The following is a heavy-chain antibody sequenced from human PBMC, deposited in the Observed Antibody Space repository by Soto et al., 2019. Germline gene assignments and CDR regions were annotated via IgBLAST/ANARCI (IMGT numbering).Heavy chain of an antibody. CDR1: GFTFSSYA. J-gene: IGHJ4*02. CDR3: ARSYYDSSGYSWGFDY. Sequence: GGSLRLSCAASGFTFSSYAMSWVRQAPGKGLEWVSYISSSSSTIYYADSVKGRFTISRDNAKNSLYLQMNSLRAEDTAVYYCARSYYDSSGYSWGFDYWGQGTLVTVSS. CDR2: ISSSSSTI. V-gene: IGHV3-48*01. D-gene: IGHD3-22*01.